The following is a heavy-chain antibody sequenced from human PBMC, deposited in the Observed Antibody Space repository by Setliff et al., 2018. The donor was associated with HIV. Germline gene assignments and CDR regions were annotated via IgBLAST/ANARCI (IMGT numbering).Heavy chain of an antibody. J-gene: IGHJ6*02. CDR3: ASRGYCSGGSCYIYYYYYGMDV. CDR1: GDSIFTSTYY. V-gene: IGHV4-39*01. CDR2: IYYSGST. Sequence: SETLSLTCSVSGDSIFTSTYYWGWIRQPPGKGLEWIGSIYYSGSTYYNPSLKSRVTISVDTSKNQFSLKLSSVTAADTAVYYCASRGYCSGGSCYIYYYYYGMDVWGQGTTVTVSS. D-gene: IGHD2-15*01.